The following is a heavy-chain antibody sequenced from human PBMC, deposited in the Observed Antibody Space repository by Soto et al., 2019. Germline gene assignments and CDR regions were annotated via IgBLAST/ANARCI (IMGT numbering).Heavy chain of an antibody. D-gene: IGHD6-13*01. Sequence: SETLSLTCTVSGGSISSYYWSWIRQPPGKGLEWIGYIYYSGSTNYNPSLKSRVTISVDTSKNQFFLKLSSVTAADTAVYYCARSHSSSWYLYAFDIWGQGTMVTVSS. CDR3: ARSHSSSWYLYAFDI. J-gene: IGHJ3*02. CDR1: GGSISSYY. V-gene: IGHV4-59*01. CDR2: IYYSGST.